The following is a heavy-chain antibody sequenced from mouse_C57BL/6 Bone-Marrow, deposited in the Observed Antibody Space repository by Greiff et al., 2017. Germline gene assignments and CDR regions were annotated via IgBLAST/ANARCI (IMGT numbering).Heavy chain of an antibody. V-gene: IGHV5-4*01. CDR3: ARDPLLCSNFNYYAMDY. D-gene: IGHD2-1*01. Sequence: EVKVVESGGGLVKPGGSLKLSCAASGFTFSSYAMSWVRQTPEKRLEWVATISDGGSYTYYPDNVKGRFTLSRDNAKNNLYLQMSHLKSENTAMYYCARDPLLCSNFNYYAMDYWGQGTSVTVSS. CDR2: ISDGGSYT. CDR1: GFTFSSYA. J-gene: IGHJ4*01.